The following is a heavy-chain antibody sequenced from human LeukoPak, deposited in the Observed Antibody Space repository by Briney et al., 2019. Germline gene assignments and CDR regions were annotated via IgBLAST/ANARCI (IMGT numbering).Heavy chain of an antibody. J-gene: IGHJ4*02. CDR1: GFTFSSYA. Sequence: GGSLRLSCATSGFTFSSYAMHWVRQAPGKGLEWVAVISYDGSNKYYADSVKGRFTISRDNSKNTLYLQMNSLRAEDTAVYYCARDSVPRSYYDFWGGYTTPYYFDYWGQGTLVTVSS. D-gene: IGHD3-3*01. V-gene: IGHV3-30*01. CDR3: ARDSVPRSYYDFWGGYTTPYYFDY. CDR2: ISYDGSNK.